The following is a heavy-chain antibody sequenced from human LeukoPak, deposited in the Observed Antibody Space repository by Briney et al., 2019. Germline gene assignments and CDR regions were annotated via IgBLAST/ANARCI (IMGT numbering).Heavy chain of an antibody. CDR1: GGSLSSYY. CDR3: ARHMGLGYSYGYPYFDY. D-gene: IGHD5-18*01. CDR2: IYYSGST. J-gene: IGHJ4*02. V-gene: IGHV4-59*08. Sequence: SETLSLTFTVPGGSLSSYYWSWVRQPPGKGLEWVGYIYYSGSTNYKPSLKSRDTISVDTSKNQFSLKLSSVTAPDTAVYYCARHMGLGYSYGYPYFDYWGQGTLVTVSS.